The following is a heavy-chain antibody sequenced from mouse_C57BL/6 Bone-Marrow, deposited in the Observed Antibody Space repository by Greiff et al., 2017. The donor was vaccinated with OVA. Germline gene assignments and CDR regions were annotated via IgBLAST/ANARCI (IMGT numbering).Heavy chain of an antibody. CDR3: ARRGTIYDGYYYAMDY. V-gene: IGHV1-85*01. CDR2: IYPRDGST. J-gene: IGHJ4*01. D-gene: IGHD2-3*01. CDR1: GYTFTSYD. Sequence: VQLQQSGPELVKPGASVKLSCKASGYTFTSYDINWVKQRPGQGLEWIGWIYPRDGSTKYNEKFKGKATLTVDTSSSTAYMELHSLTSEDSAVYFWARRGTIYDGYYYAMDYWGQGTSVTVSS.